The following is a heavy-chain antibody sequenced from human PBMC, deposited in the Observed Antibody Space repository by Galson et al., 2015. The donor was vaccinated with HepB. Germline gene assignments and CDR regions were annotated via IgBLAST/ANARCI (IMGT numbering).Heavy chain of an antibody. D-gene: IGHD3-10*01. J-gene: IGHJ3*02. CDR2: ISFDGFNK. CDR1: GFTFSSYA. CDR3: ARGRMVRGLSLRYDAVDI. V-gene: IGHV3-30*04. Sequence: SLRLSCAGSGFTFSSYAMPWVRQAPGKGLEWVAVISFDGFNKYYADSVKGRFTISRDNSKNTLYLQMNSLSAEDTAVYYCARGRMVRGLSLRYDAVDIWGQGTMVTVSS.